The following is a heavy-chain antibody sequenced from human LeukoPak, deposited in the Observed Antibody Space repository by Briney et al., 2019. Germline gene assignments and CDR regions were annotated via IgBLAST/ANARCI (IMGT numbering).Heavy chain of an antibody. CDR1: GGSISSYY. V-gene: IGHV4-59*01. J-gene: IGHJ4*02. Sequence: PSETLSLTCTVSGGSISSYYWSRIRQPPGKGLEWIGYIYYSGSTNYNPSLKSRVTISVDTSKNQFSLKLSSVTAADTAVYYCARAVRYYDSSGYSYYFDYWGQGTLVTVSS. CDR3: ARAVRYYDSSGYSYYFDY. CDR2: IYYSGST. D-gene: IGHD3-22*01.